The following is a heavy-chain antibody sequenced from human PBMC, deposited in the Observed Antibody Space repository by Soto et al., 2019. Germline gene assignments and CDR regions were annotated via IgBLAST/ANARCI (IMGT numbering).Heavy chain of an antibody. Sequence: GSLRLSCAASGFSFSSYWMHWVRQAPGKGLVWGSRINSDGSSTSYADSVKGRFTISRDNAKNTLYLQMNSLRAEDTAVYYCASPPVPDYYYVMDVWGQGTTVTVSS. CDR3: ASPPVPDYYYVMDV. J-gene: IGHJ6*02. V-gene: IGHV3-74*01. D-gene: IGHD4-17*01. CDR1: GFSFSSYW. CDR2: INSDGSST.